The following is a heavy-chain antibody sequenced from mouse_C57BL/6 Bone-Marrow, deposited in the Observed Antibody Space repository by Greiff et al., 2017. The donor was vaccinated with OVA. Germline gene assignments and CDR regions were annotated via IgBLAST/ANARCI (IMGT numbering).Heavy chain of an antibody. CDR3: ARGGTTVVADYFDD. V-gene: IGHV2-2*01. D-gene: IGHD1-1*01. CDR2: IWIGGST. J-gene: IGHJ2*01. CDR1: GFSLTSYG. Sequence: QVQLKESGPGLVQPSQCLSITCTVSGFSLTSYGVHWVRQSPGKGLEWLGVIWIGGSTDYNAAFISRLSISKDNSKSQVFFKMNSLQADDTAIYYCARGGTTVVADYFDDWGQGTTLTVSS.